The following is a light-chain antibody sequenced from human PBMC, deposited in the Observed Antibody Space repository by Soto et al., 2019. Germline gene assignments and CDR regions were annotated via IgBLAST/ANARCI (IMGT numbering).Light chain of an antibody. CDR1: QSVSSNF. V-gene: IGKV3-20*01. Sequence: EIVLTQSAGTLSLSPGERVTLSCRASQSVSSNFLAWYQQKPGQAPRLLIYGASNRAAGIPDRFSGSGSGTDFTLTISRLEPEDFAVYYCHQYSSSRRTFGQGTKVDIK. J-gene: IGKJ1*01. CDR3: HQYSSSRRT. CDR2: GAS.